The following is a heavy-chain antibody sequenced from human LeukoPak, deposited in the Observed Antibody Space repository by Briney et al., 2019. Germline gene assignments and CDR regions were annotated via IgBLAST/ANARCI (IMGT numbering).Heavy chain of an antibody. CDR2: ISGDGGST. V-gene: IGHV3-43*02. CDR3: AKDISGYYYYYYMDV. Sequence: PGGSLRLSCVASGFTFDDYAMHWVRQAPGKGLEWVSLISGDGGSTYYADSVKGRFTISRDNSKNSLYLQMNSLRTEDTSLYYCAKDISGYYYYYYMDVWGKGTTVTVSS. CDR1: GFTFDDYA. J-gene: IGHJ6*03.